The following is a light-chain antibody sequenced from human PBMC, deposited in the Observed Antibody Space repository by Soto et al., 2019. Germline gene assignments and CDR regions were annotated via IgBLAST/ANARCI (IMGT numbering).Light chain of an antibody. CDR3: QQRYGSPPWT. Sequence: DIHATQCPTSLSAGVGVKVTITCRGSQNSRSNLNWGQQKTGKAPKRLIYDEASFQTGVPSRFISSGASTDFSPTIISLQAEEYSTDYYQQRYGSPPWTFGQGTKVDIK. CDR2: DEA. J-gene: IGKJ1*01. V-gene: IGKV1-39*01. CDR1: QNSRSN.